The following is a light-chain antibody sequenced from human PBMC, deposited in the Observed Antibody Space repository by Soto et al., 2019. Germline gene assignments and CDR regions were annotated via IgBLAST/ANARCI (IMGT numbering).Light chain of an antibody. V-gene: IGKV1-5*03. CDR3: QQYNSYSVT. J-gene: IGKJ4*01. CDR1: QGIRND. CDR2: KAS. Sequence: DIQMTQSPSSLSASVGDRVTITCRASQGIRNDLGWYQKKPGRAPKLLIYKASVLETVAPSRFSGTGSGTEFTLTISSLQPDDFATYYCQQYNSYSVTFGGGTKVDI.